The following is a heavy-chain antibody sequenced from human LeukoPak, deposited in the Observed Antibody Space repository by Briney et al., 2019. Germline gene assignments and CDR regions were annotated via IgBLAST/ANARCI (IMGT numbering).Heavy chain of an antibody. J-gene: IGHJ4*02. CDR2: ISSGGNT. D-gene: IGHD3-22*01. V-gene: IGHV3-53*01. CDR1: GFIVSSNY. Sequence: GGSLRLSCAASGFIVSSNYMSWVRQAPGKGLEWISVISSGGNTYYADSVKGRFTISRDNSKNTVFLQMNSLRAEDTAVYYCAREVRGYYFDYWGQGTLVTVSS. CDR3: AREVRGYYFDY.